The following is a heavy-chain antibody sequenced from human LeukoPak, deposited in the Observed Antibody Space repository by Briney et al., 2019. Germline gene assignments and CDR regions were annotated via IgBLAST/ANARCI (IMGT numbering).Heavy chain of an antibody. CDR2: ISGSGGST. CDR3: AKASRITMVRGGYYFDY. CDR1: GFTFSSNA. Sequence: GGSLRLSCAASGFTFSSNAMSWVRQAPGKGLEWVSAISGSGGSTYYADSVKGRFTISRDNSKNTLYLQMNSLRAEDTAVYYCAKASRITMVRGGYYFDYWGQGTLVTVSP. J-gene: IGHJ4*02. D-gene: IGHD3-10*01. V-gene: IGHV3-23*01.